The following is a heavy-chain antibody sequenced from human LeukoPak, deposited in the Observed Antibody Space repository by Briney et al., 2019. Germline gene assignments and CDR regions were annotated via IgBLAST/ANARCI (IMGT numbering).Heavy chain of an antibody. D-gene: IGHD5-18*01. Sequence: GGSLRLSCAASGFTVSRNYMNWVRQAPGKGLEWVAVIWYDGSNKYYADSVKGRFTISRDNSKNTLYLQMNSLRAEDTAVYYCARFGGYGHTYYFDYWGQGTLVTVSS. J-gene: IGHJ4*02. CDR3: ARFGGYGHTYYFDY. CDR2: IWYDGSNK. CDR1: GFTVSRNY. V-gene: IGHV3-33*07.